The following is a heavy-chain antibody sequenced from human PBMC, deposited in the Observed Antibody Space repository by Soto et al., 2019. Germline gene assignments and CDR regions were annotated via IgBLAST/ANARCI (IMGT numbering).Heavy chain of an antibody. D-gene: IGHD3-3*01. V-gene: IGHV1-18*01. J-gene: IGHJ6*02. Sequence: SVKVSCKTSGYSFTDYGISWVRQAPVQGLEWMGWISCYNGKTKYAQKVQGRVTMTTDTSTSTAYMEVRSLRSDDTAIYYCARDAPPPELRFLEWHNYDYNGMDVWGQGTTVTVSS. CDR2: ISCYNGKT. CDR1: GYSFTDYG. CDR3: ARDAPPPELRFLEWHNYDYNGMDV.